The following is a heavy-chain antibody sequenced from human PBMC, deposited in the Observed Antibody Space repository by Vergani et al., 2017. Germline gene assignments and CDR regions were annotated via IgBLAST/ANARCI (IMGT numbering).Heavy chain of an antibody. D-gene: IGHD6-13*01. CDR2: ISAYNGNT. CDR1: GYTFTSYG. Sequence: QVQLVQSGAEVKKPGASVKVSCKASGYTFTSYGISWVRQAPGQGLEWMGWISAYNGNTNYAQKLQGRVTMTTDTSTSTAYMELRSLRSDDTTVYYCARDPRKGEQQVVGPNWFDPWGQGTLVTVSS. CDR3: ARDPRKGEQQVVGPNWFDP. J-gene: IGHJ5*02. V-gene: IGHV1-18*01.